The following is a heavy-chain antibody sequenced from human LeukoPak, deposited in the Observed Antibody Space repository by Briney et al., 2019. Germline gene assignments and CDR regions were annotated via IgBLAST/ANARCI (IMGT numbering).Heavy chain of an antibody. CDR3: ARGGLAVAGMVIDY. V-gene: IGHV4-39*07. J-gene: IGHJ4*02. Sequence: PSETLSLTCTVSGGSISSSSYYWGWIRQPPGKGLEWIGEINHSGSTNYNPSLKSRVTISVDTSKNQFSLKLSSVTAADAAVYYCARGGLAVAGMVIDYWGQGTLVTVSS. D-gene: IGHD6-19*01. CDR2: INHSGST. CDR1: GGSISSSSYY.